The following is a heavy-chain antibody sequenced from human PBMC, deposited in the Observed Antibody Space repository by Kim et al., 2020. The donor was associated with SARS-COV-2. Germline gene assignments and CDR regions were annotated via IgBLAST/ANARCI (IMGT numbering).Heavy chain of an antibody. D-gene: IGHD6-13*01. CDR3: VGCEGVRGGQQLVYYYYYGMDV. J-gene: IGHJ6*02. CDR1: GGSISSSSYY. CDR2: IYYSGST. Sequence: SETLSLTCTVSGGSISSSSYYWGWIRQPPGKGLEWIGSIYYSGSTYYSPSLKSRVTISVDTSKNQFSLKLSSVTAADTAVYYCVGCEGVRGGQQLVYYYYYGMDVWGQGTTVTVSS. V-gene: IGHV4-39*01.